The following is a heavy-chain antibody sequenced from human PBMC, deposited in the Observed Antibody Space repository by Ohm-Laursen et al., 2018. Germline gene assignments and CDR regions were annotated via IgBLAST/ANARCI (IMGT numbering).Heavy chain of an antibody. D-gene: IGHD6-19*01. V-gene: IGHV4-59*07. J-gene: IGHJ4*02. CDR2: IYYSGST. CDR3: ARVGYSSGWNADY. CDR1: GGSISNYY. Sequence: SDTLSLTCLVSGGSISNYYWSWIRQPPGKGLEWIANIYYSGSTNYNPSLKGRVTISVDTSKNQFSLKLSSVTAADTAVYYCARVGYSSGWNADYWGQGTLVTVSS.